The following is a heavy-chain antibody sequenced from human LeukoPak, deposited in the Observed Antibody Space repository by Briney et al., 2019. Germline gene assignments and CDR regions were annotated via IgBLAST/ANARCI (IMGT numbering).Heavy chain of an antibody. Sequence: SETLSLTCTVSGDSISGYYWSWIRQPPGKGLEWIGYIYYSGSTNYNPSLKSRVTISVDTSKNKFSLKLNSVTAADTAVYYCARRVYSGSYLGHFDYWGQGTLVTASS. CDR3: ARRVYSGSYLGHFDY. CDR2: IYYSGST. J-gene: IGHJ4*02. D-gene: IGHD1-26*01. V-gene: IGHV4-59*01. CDR1: GDSISGYY.